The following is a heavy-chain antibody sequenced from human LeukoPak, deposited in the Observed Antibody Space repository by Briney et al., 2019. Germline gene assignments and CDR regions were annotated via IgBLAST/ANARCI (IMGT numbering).Heavy chain of an antibody. D-gene: IGHD1-1*01. CDR1: GGSISSGDYY. CDR3: AREGRYNWNDGVDY. Sequence: PSQTLSLTCTVSGGSISSGDYYWSWIRQPPGKGLEWIGYIYYSGSTYYNPSLKSRVTISVDTSKNQFSLKLSSVTAADTAVYYCAREGRYNWNDGVDYWGQGTLVTVSS. CDR2: IYYSGST. J-gene: IGHJ4*02. V-gene: IGHV4-30-4*01.